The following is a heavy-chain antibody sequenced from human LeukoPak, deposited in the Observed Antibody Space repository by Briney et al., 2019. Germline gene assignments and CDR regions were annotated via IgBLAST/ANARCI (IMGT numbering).Heavy chain of an antibody. J-gene: IGHJ4*02. V-gene: IGHV3-21*01. CDR3: ARDRDYDILTGSLDY. CDR2: ISSSRSYI. CDR1: GFTFSSYS. Sequence: PGGSLRLSCAASGFTFSSYSMNWVRQAPGKGLEWVSSISSSRSYIYYADSVKGRFTISRDNAKNSLYLQMNSLRAEDTAVHYCARDRDYDILTGSLDYWGQGTLVTVSS. D-gene: IGHD3-9*01.